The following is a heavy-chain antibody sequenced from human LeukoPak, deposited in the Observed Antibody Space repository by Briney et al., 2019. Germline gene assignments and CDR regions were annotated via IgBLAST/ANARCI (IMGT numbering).Heavy chain of an antibody. CDR3: ARSRRGVDYYYYMDV. V-gene: IGHV1-69*13. D-gene: IGHD3-10*01. CDR2: IIPIFVTA. Sequence: GASVKVSCKASGGTFISYAISWVRQAPGQGLEWRGGIIPIFVTANYPQKFQGRVTITADESTSTAYMELSSLRSEDTAVYYCARSRRGVDYYYYMDVWGKGTTVTVSS. CDR1: GGTFISYA. J-gene: IGHJ6*03.